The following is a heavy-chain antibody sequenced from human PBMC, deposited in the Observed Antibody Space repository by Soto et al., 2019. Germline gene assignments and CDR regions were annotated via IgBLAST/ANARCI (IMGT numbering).Heavy chain of an antibody. D-gene: IGHD2-8*01. CDR3: ARPKSNGRFTPFDY. Sequence: GESLKISCPGSGYSFTSYWIAWVRQMPGKDLEWIGFIYPDNSETRYSPSFQGQVTISADKSLSTAHLQWGSLKASDTAMYYCARPKSNGRFTPFDYWGQGTLVTVSS. J-gene: IGHJ4*02. V-gene: IGHV5-51*01. CDR2: IYPDNSET. CDR1: GYSFTSYW.